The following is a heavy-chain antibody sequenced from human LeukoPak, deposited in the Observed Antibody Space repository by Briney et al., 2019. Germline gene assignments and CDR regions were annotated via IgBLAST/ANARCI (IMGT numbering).Heavy chain of an antibody. CDR2: ISGSGGST. Sequence: GGSLRLSCAASGFTFSSYAMSWVRQAPGKGLEWVSAISGSGGSTYYADSVKGRFTISRDNSRDTLYLQMNSLRAEDTAVYYCARHGDYAEDYWGQGTLVTVSS. D-gene: IGHD4-17*01. CDR1: GFTFSSYA. CDR3: ARHGDYAEDY. J-gene: IGHJ4*02. V-gene: IGHV3-23*01.